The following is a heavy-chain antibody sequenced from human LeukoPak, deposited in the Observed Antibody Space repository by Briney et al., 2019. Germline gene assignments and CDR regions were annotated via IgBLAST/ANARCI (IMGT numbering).Heavy chain of an antibody. V-gene: IGHV3-23*01. CDR1: GFTFTTYS. J-gene: IGHJ4*02. CDR2: ISGSGGST. Sequence: PGGSLRLSCAASGFTFTTYSMNWVRQAPGKGLEWVSAISGSGGSTYYADSVKGRFTISRDNSKNTLYLQMNSLRAEDTAVYYCAKGSTMVRGPWSYWGQGTLVTVSS. D-gene: IGHD3-10*01. CDR3: AKGSTMVRGPWSY.